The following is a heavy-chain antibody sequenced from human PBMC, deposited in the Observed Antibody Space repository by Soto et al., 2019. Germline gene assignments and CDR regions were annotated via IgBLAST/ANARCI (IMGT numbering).Heavy chain of an antibody. D-gene: IGHD1-26*01. CDR2: IIPILGIA. Sequence: QVQLVQSGAEVKKPGSSVKVSCKASGGTFSSYTISWVRQAPGQGLEWMGRIIPILGIANYAQKFQGRDTITADKSTSTADMELSSLRSEDTAVYYCARDEAYSGSYWGQGTLVTVSS. CDR3: ARDEAYSGSY. J-gene: IGHJ4*02. V-gene: IGHV1-69*08. CDR1: GGTFSSYT.